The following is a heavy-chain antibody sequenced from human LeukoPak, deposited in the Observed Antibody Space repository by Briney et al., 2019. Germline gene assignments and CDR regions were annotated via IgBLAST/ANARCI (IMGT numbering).Heavy chain of an antibody. V-gene: IGHV4-30-2*01. D-gene: IGHD3-22*01. CDR2: IYHSGST. J-gene: IGHJ4*02. Sequence: SQTLSLTCTVSGGSISSGGYYWSWIRQPPGKGLEWIGYIYHSGSTYYNPSLKSRVTISVDTSKNQFSLKLSSVTAADTAVYYCARGWALYYDSSGYYFDYWGQGTLVTVSS. CDR3: ARGWALYYDSSGYYFDY. CDR1: GGSISSGGYY.